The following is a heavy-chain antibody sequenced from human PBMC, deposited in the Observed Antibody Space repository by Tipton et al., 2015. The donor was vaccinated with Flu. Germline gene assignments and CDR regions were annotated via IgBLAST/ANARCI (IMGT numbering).Heavy chain of an antibody. J-gene: IGHJ6*02. V-gene: IGHV3-9*01. CDR2: ISWNSGSI. CDR3: AKEPRPRSGWVGMDV. Sequence: SLRLSCAASGFTFDDYAMHWVRQAPGKGLEWVSGISWNSGSIGYADSVKGRFTISRDNAKNSLYLQMNSLRAEDTALYYCAKEPRPRSGWVGMDVWGQGSAATVSS. D-gene: IGHD6-19*01. CDR1: GFTFDDYA.